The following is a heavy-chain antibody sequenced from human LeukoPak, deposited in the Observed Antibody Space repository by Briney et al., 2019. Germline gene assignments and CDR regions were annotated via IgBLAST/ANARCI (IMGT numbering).Heavy chain of an antibody. V-gene: IGHV4-59*01. CDR1: GGSIDDYY. CDR3: ARGVTQ. D-gene: IGHD2-21*02. CDR2: IYYTGST. J-gene: IGHJ4*02. Sequence: TSETPSLTCAVSGGSIDDYYWSWIRQPPGKGLERIGYIYYTGSTCYNPSLQSRLTISIDTSKTQFSLRLTSVTAADTAVYFCARGVTQWGQGTLVTVSS.